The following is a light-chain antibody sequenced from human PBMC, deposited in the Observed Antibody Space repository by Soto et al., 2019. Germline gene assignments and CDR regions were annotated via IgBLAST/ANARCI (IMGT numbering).Light chain of an antibody. CDR2: WAS. CDR3: QQYYRPPNT. V-gene: IGKV4-1*01. J-gene: IGKJ2*01. Sequence: DIVMTQSPDSLAVSLGERATINCKSSQSVLYSSNNKNYLAWYQQKPGQPPKLLIYWASTRESGVPDRFRGSGSWTDFTLTISSLQAEDVAVYYGQQYYRPPNTFGKGTKLEIK. CDR1: QSVLYSSNNKNY.